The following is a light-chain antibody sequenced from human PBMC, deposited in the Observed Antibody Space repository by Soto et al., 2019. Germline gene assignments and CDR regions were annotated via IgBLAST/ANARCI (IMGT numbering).Light chain of an antibody. Sequence: EIVLTQSPGTVSLSPGESATLSCRASQSISRSDLAWYQHRPGQSPRLLIYATSSRATGIPDRFTGGGAGTGFTLTITSLEPEDFGVYYCQQRSNWPLTFGGGTKVEI. J-gene: IGKJ4*01. CDR3: QQRSNWPLT. CDR2: ATS. V-gene: IGKV3D-20*02. CDR1: QSISRSD.